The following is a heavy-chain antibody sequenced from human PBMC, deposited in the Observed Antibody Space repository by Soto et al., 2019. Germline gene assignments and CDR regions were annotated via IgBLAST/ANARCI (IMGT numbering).Heavy chain of an antibody. D-gene: IGHD3-10*01. CDR1: GFTFSSYS. V-gene: IGHV3-21*01. CDR2: ISSSSSYI. J-gene: IGHJ4*02. Sequence: KAGGSLRLSCAASGFTFSSYSMNWVRQAPGKGLEWVSSISSSSSYIYYADSVKGRFTISRDNAKNSLYLQMNSLRAEDTAVYYCARCPPYGSGSYLFGDFDYWGQGTLVTVSS. CDR3: ARCPPYGSGSYLFGDFDY.